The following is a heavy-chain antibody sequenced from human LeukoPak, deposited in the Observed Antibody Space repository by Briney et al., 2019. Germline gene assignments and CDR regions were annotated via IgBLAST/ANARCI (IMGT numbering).Heavy chain of an antibody. V-gene: IGHV3-11*04. CDR1: GFTFSGYY. CDR2: ISSSGTSA. Sequence: PGGSLRLSCAASGFTFSGYYMTWIRQAPGKGLEWVAYISSSGTSAYYADSVRGRFSISRDNAENSLFLQMNSLRADDTALYYCVRETRRSFDIWGQGTVVTVSS. CDR3: VRETRRSFDI. J-gene: IGHJ3*02.